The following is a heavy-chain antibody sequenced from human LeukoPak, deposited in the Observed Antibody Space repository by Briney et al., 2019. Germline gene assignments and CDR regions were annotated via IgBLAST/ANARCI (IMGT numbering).Heavy chain of an antibody. Sequence: ASVKVSCKASGGTFSSYAISWVRQAPGKGLEWMGGFDPEDGETIYAQKFQGRVTMTEDTSTDTAYMELSSLRSEDTAVNYCATGLLFGGVIKNDYWGQGTLVTVSS. CDR2: FDPEDGET. CDR1: GGTFSSYA. V-gene: IGHV1-24*01. CDR3: ATGLLFGGVIKNDY. D-gene: IGHD3-16*02. J-gene: IGHJ4*02.